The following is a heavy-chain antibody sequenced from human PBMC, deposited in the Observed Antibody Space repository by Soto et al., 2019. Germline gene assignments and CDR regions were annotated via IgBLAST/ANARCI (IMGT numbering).Heavy chain of an antibody. D-gene: IGHD4-17*01. Sequence: PSETLSLTCTVSGGSISSGDYYWSWIRQPPGKGLEWIGYIYYSGSTYYNPSLKSRVTISVDTSKNQFSLKLSSVTAADTAVYNCAIYGGISVYFDYWGQGTLVTVSS. J-gene: IGHJ4*02. CDR2: IYYSGST. CDR3: AIYGGISVYFDY. V-gene: IGHV4-30-4*01. CDR1: GGSISSGDYY.